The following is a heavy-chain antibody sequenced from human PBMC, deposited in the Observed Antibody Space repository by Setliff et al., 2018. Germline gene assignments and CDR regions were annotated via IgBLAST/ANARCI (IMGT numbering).Heavy chain of an antibody. CDR2: IYYSGNT. D-gene: IGHD6-19*01. Sequence: SETLSLTCTVSGGSISSSTYYWGWIRQPPGKGLEWIGSIYYSGNTNYNPSLKSRVTISVDTSKNQFSLKLSSVTAADTAVYYCARSSQSGWPVSGYWGQGTLVTVSS. CDR1: GGSISSSTYY. V-gene: IGHV4-39*07. CDR3: ARSSQSGWPVSGY. J-gene: IGHJ4*02.